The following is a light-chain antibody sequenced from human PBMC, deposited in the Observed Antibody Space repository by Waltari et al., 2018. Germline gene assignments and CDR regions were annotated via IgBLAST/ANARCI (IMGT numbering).Light chain of an antibody. Sequence: DIQMTQSPSSLSASVGDRVTITCQASQDIRKYLNWYQQKIGKAPKLLIYDASTLETGVPSRFSGSGSGTDFIFTISSLQPEDIATYFCQQYDKFPLTFGGGTKVEIK. J-gene: IGKJ4*01. CDR2: DAS. CDR1: QDIRKY. CDR3: QQYDKFPLT. V-gene: IGKV1-33*01.